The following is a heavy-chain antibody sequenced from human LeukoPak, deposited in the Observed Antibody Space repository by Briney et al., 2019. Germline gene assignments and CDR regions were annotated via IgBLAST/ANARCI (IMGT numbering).Heavy chain of an antibody. CDR3: ARDVVAISAAIHYGMDV. J-gene: IGHJ6*02. V-gene: IGHV4-34*01. CDR1: GGSFSDYF. CDR2: INHSGRT. D-gene: IGHD2-2*01. Sequence: PSETLSLTCAVYGGSFSDYFWGWIRQPPGKGLEWIGEINHSGRTYYNPSLKSRVTISVDTSKNQFSLNLSSVTAADTAVYYCARDVVAISAAIHYGMDVWGQGTTVTVSS.